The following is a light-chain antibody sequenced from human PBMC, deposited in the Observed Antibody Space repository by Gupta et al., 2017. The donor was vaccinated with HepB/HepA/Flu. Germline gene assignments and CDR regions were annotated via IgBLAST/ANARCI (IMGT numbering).Light chain of an antibody. CDR3: SSDTTSTTLV. V-gene: IGLV2-14*03. J-gene: IGLJ2*01. CDR1: SSDLGAYNY. CDR2: DVS. Sequence: QSALTQPASASGSPGQAITISCTGTSSDLGAYNYVSWYHVHPGKAPKLTIYDVSYRPAGVASRFSGSKSGNTASLTISGLQDEDEADYYYSSDTTSTTLVFGGGTKLTVL.